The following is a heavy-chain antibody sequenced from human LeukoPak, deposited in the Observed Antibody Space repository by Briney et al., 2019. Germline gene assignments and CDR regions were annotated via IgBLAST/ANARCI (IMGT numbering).Heavy chain of an antibody. V-gene: IGHV3-23*01. CDR1: GFTFRNYG. CDR3: AKDDAWLRFGE. D-gene: IGHD3-10*01. J-gene: IGHJ4*02. Sequence: GGTLRLSCAASGFTFRNYGMSWVRQAPGKGLEWVSAISNSGGNTYYADSVKGRFTISRDNSKNTLYLEVISLTAEDTAVYYCAKDDAWLRFGEWSQGTLVTVSS. CDR2: ISNSGGNT.